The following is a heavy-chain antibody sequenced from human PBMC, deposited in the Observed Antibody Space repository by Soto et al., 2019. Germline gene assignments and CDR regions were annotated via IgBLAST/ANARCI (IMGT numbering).Heavy chain of an antibody. CDR2: IYYSGST. Sequence: PSETLSLTCTVSGGSISSYYWSWIRQPPGKGLEWIGYIYYSGSTNYNPSLKSRVTISVDTSKNQFSLKLSSVTAADTAVYYCARDGLDSSSWYSGFDPWGQGTLVTVSS. J-gene: IGHJ5*02. CDR1: GGSISSYY. CDR3: ARDGLDSSSWYSGFDP. V-gene: IGHV4-59*12. D-gene: IGHD6-13*01.